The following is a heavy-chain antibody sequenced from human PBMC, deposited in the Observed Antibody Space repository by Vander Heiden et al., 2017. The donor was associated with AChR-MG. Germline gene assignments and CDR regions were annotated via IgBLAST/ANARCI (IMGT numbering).Heavy chain of an antibody. CDR2: ISPYTGST. D-gene: IGHD3-3*01. J-gene: IGHJ3*02. CDR3: AKETISAFAFEI. CDR1: GYTFTTYG. Sequence: QGQLVQSGAEVKKPGASVKVSCKASGYTFTTYGITWVRQAPGQGLEWMGWISPYTGSTDYAQKFQGRVTMTTDTSTSTAFMELRGLTSDDTAVYYCAKETISAFAFEIWGQGTLVTVSS. V-gene: IGHV1-18*01.